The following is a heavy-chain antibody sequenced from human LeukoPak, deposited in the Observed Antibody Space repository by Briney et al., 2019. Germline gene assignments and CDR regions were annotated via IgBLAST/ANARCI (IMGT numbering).Heavy chain of an antibody. Sequence: GGSLRLSCAASGFTVSSNYMSWVRQAPGKGLEWVSGIYSGGSTYYADSVKGRFTISRDNSKNTLYLQMNSLRAEDTAVYYCAKDCSSTSCYTGDYWGQGTLVTVSS. CDR1: GFTVSSNY. CDR3: AKDCSSTSCYTGDY. CDR2: IYSGGST. V-gene: IGHV3-66*02. J-gene: IGHJ4*02. D-gene: IGHD2-2*02.